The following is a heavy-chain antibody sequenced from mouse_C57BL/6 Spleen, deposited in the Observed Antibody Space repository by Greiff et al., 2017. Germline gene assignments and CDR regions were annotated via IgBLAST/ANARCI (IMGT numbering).Heavy chain of an antibody. CDR2: INPNYGTT. V-gene: IGHV1-39*01. CDR1: CSSFPDYN. CDR3: AREIGTVVATRFDY. D-gene: IGHD1-1*01. J-gene: IGHJ2*01. Sequence: EVQLQASGPALFPPFASVPLSCQASCSSFPDYNMTWLKQSNGTSLEWIGVINPNYGTTSYNQKFKGKATLTVDQSSSTAYMQLNSLTSEDSAVYYCAREIGTVVATRFDYWGQGTTLTVSS.